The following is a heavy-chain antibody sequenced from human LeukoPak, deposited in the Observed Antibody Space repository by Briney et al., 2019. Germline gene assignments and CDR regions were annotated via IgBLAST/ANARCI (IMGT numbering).Heavy chain of an antibody. Sequence: PSETLSLTCTVSGGSISSGDYYWSWIRQHPGKGLEWIGYIYYSGSTYYNPSLKSRVTISVDTSKNQFSLKLSSVTAADTAVYYCARGLYVNIVVVTEYYFDYWGQGTLVTVSS. J-gene: IGHJ4*02. V-gene: IGHV4-31*03. CDR3: ARGLYVNIVVVTEYYFDY. CDR2: IYYSGST. CDR1: GGSISSGDYY. D-gene: IGHD2-21*02.